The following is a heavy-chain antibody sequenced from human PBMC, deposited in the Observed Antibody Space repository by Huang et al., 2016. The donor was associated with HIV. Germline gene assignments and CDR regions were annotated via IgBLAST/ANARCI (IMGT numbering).Heavy chain of an antibody. D-gene: IGHD3-22*01. J-gene: IGHJ3*01. CDR3: ARGGGFYDSSGYYHSAFDL. Sequence: QVHLVESGGGVVQPGRSLRLSCVVSGFSFSAYAMHWVRQAPGKGSGWVAVISHDVSNQFCSESVKGRFTISRDTSKNTLSLQMNTRTAEDTAVYYCARGGGFYDSSGYYHSAFDLWGQGTPVTVSS. CDR1: GFSFSAYA. V-gene: IGHV3-30*01. CDR2: ISHDVSNQ.